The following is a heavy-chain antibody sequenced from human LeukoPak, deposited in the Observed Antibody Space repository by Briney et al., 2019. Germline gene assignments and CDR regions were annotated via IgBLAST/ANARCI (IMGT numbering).Heavy chain of an antibody. V-gene: IGHV4-4*07. CDR3: ARDGSSWPFFES. J-gene: IGHJ4*02. Sequence: SETLSLTCTVSGGSMSTFYWSWIRQPAGKGVEWSGRIYGSGTTNYNPALKSRVTMSVDTSKKQFSLKLTSVTAADTAVYYCARDGSSWPFFESWGQGTLVTVSS. CDR1: GGSMSTFY. D-gene: IGHD6-13*01. CDR2: IYGSGTT.